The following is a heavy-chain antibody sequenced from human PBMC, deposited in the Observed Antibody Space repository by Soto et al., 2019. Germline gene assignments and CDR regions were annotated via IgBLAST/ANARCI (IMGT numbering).Heavy chain of an antibody. CDR1: GASISSRNYY. Sequence: SETLSLTCTVSGASISSRNYYWGWIRQPPGRGLEWIGTMYYSGRTYYNPSLKSQVTTSVDTSKNQFSLKLSAVTATDTAVYYCARHGNTVTTGYYYGMDVWGQGTTVTVSS. CDR3: ARHGNTVTTGYYYGMDV. V-gene: IGHV4-39*01. J-gene: IGHJ6*02. CDR2: MYYSGRT. D-gene: IGHD4-17*01.